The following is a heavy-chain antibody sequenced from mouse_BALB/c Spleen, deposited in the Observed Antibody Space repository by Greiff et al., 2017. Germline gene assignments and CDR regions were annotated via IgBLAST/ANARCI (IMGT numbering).Heavy chain of an antibody. CDR2: IWGGGST. CDR1: GFSLSRYS. Sequence: QVQLKESGPGLVAPSQSLSITCTVSGFSLSRYSVHWVRQPPGKGLEWLGMIWGGGSTDYNSALKSRLSISKDNSKCQVFLKMNSLQTDDTAMYYCARGGISTMSTTVFDYWGQGTTLTVSS. V-gene: IGHV2-6-4*01. CDR3: ARGGISTMSTTVFDY. J-gene: IGHJ2*01. D-gene: IGHD2-4*01.